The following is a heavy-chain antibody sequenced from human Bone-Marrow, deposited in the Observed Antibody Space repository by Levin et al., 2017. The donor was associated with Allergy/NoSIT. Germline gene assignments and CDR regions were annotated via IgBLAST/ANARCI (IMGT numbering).Heavy chain of an antibody. CDR2: ISGTGIRT. J-gene: IGHJ6*02. D-gene: IGHD2-15*01. CDR1: GFTFNTYA. Sequence: GGSLRLSCAASGFTFNTYAFNWVRQVPGKGLDWVSGISGTGIRTYYADSVKGRFTISRDDTKQTLHLQMNSLRVDDTAVYYCATRLNCSGGSCYSVYYGMDVWGQGTAVT. V-gene: IGHV3-23*01. CDR3: ATRLNCSGGSCYSVYYGMDV.